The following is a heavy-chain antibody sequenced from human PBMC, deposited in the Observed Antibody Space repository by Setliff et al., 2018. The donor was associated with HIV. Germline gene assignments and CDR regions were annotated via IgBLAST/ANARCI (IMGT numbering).Heavy chain of an antibody. V-gene: IGHV4-34*01. CDR2: IDHSGNI. CDR1: GGSFNDYY. J-gene: IGHJ4*02. D-gene: IGHD3-10*01. CDR3: ARGLNYYGSGSYLPLGY. Sequence: PSETLSLTCAVYGGSFNDYYWTWIRQPPGKGLEWIGGIDHSGNIKYHASLKSRVTISKDTSKSQISLKLRSVTAADTAVYYCARGLNYYGSGSYLPLGYWGQGTLVTVSS.